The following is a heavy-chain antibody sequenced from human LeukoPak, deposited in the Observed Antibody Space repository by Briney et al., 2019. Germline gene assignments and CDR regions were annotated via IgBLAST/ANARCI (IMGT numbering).Heavy chain of an antibody. CDR1: GGSFSGYY. V-gene: IGHV4-34*01. CDR2: INHSGST. D-gene: IGHD5-18*01. J-gene: IGHJ3*02. CDR3: AREGRQLWHDAFDI. Sequence: KPSETLPLTCAVYGGSFSGYYWSWIRQPPGKGLEWIGEINHSGSTNYNPSLKSRVTISVDTSKNQFSLKLSSVTAADTAVYYCAREGRQLWHDAFDIWGQGTMVTVSS.